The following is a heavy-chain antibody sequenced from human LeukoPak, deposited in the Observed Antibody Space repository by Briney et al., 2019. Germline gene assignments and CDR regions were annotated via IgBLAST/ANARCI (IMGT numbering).Heavy chain of an antibody. CDR3: ARRGGSSSRRSPIDY. V-gene: IGHV3-7*01. CDR2: IKQDGSQR. CDR1: GFTFSDAW. Sequence: GGSLRLSCVGSGFTFSDAWMTWVRQAPGKGPEWVANIKQDGSQRYYVDSVRGRFTISRDNVKNSLFLQMNGLRAEDTAVYYCARRGGSSSRRSPIDYWGQGTLVTVSS. J-gene: IGHJ4*02. D-gene: IGHD6-6*01.